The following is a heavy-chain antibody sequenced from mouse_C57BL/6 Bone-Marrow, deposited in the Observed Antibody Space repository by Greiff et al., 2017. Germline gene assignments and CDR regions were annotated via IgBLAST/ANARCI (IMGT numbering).Heavy chain of an antibody. CDR3: ARSKRRIEPFAY. Sequence: QVHVKQPGAELVKPGASVKLSCKASGYTFTSYWMHWVKQRPGQGLEWIGMIHPNSGSTNYNEKFKSKATLTVDKSSSTAYMQLSSLTSEDSAVYYGARSKRRIEPFAYWGQGTLVTVSA. CDR2: IHPNSGST. J-gene: IGHJ3*01. CDR1: GYTFTSYW. V-gene: IGHV1-64*01.